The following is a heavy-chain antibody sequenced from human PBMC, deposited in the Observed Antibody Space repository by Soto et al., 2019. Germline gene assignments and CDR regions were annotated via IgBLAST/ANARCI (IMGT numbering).Heavy chain of an antibody. CDR2: INPNSGGT. V-gene: IGHV1-2*04. CDR1: GYTFPGYY. Sequence: GASVKVSCKASGYTFPGYYMHWVRQAPGQGLEWMGGINPNSGGTNYAQEFHGWVTMTRDTSISPAYMELSRLRSDDTAVYYCARDGYGSGIPLDYYGMDVWGQGTTVTVSS. D-gene: IGHD3-10*01. CDR3: ARDGYGSGIPLDYYGMDV. J-gene: IGHJ6*02.